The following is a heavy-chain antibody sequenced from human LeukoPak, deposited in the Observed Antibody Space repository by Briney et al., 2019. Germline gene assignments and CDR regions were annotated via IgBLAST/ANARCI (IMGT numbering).Heavy chain of an antibody. CDR2: IKQDGSEK. CDR3: ARTYYYDSSGFAQH. CDR1: GFTFSSYW. Sequence: GGSLRLSCAASGFTFSSYWMSWIRQAPGKGLEWVANIKQDGSEKYYVDSVKGRFTISGDNAKNSLYLQMNSLRAKDTAVYYCARTYYYDSSGFAQHWGQGTLVTVSS. D-gene: IGHD3-22*01. J-gene: IGHJ1*01. V-gene: IGHV3-7*01.